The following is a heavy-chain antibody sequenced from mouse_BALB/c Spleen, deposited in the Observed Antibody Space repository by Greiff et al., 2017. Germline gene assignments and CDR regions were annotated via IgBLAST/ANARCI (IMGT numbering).Heavy chain of an antibody. J-gene: IGHJ3*01. CDR3: ARSHGHGRFAY. D-gene: IGHD3-1*01. Sequence: EVMLVESGPGLVKPSQSLSLTCTVTGYSITSDYAWNWIRQFPGNKLEWMGYISYSGSTSYNPSLKSRISITRDTSKNQFFLQLNSVTTEDTATYYCARSHGHGRFAYWGQGTLVTVSA. CDR2: ISYSGST. CDR1: GYSITSDYA. V-gene: IGHV3-2*02.